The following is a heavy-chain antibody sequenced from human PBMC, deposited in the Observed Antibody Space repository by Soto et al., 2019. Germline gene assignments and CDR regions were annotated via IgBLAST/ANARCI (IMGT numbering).Heavy chain of an antibody. Sequence: EVQLLESGGGLVQPGGSLRLSCAASGFTFGSYAMSWVRQAPGKGLEWVSAISGSGDSTYYADSVKGRFTISRDNSKNTLFLQMNSLRAEDTAVYYCARTWQGDYWGLGTLVTVSS. CDR1: GFTFGSYA. D-gene: IGHD2-2*01. CDR2: ISGSGDST. CDR3: ARTWQGDY. J-gene: IGHJ4*02. V-gene: IGHV3-23*01.